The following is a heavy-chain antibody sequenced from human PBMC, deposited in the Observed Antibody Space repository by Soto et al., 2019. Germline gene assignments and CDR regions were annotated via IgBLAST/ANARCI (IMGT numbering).Heavy chain of an antibody. CDR2: IYYSGST. CDR1: GGSISSYY. J-gene: IGHJ6*02. D-gene: IGHD3-16*01. V-gene: IGHV4-59*12. Sequence: ETLSLTCTVSGGSISSYYWSWIRQPPGKGLEWIGYIYYSGSTNYNPSLKSRVTISVDTSKNQFSLKLSSVTAADTAVYYCAHSLRSFYYYGVDVWGQGTTVTVSS. CDR3: AHSLRSFYYYGVDV.